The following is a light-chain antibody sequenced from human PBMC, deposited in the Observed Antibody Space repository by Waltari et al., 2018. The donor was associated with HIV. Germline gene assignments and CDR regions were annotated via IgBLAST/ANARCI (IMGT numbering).Light chain of an antibody. Sequence: DIAMTKYPDSLAVSLGERATINCRSRQSFLSTSDNKNYLAWYQQKPGQPPKLLISWASTRESGVPARFSGSGSGTDFTLTISSLQAEDVAVYYCQQYFTTPITFGQGTRLEIK. V-gene: IGKV4-1*01. CDR1: QSFLSTSDNKNY. CDR3: QQYFTTPIT. J-gene: IGKJ5*01. CDR2: WAS.